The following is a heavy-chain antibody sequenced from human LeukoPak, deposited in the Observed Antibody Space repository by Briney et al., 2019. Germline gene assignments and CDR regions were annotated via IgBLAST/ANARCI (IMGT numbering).Heavy chain of an antibody. D-gene: IGHD2-8*01. J-gene: IGHJ5*02. Sequence: GASVKVSCKASGGTFSSYAISWVRQAPGQGLEWMGRIIPILGIANYAQKFQGRVTITADKSTSTAYMELSSLRSEDTAVYYCASRRYCTNGVCYHSYRFDPWGQGTLVTVSS. V-gene: IGHV1-69*04. CDR3: ASRRYCTNGVCYHSYRFDP. CDR1: GGTFSSYA. CDR2: IIPILGIA.